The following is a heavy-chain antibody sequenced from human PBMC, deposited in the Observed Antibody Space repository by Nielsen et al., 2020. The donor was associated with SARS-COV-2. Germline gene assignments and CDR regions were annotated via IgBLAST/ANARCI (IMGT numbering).Heavy chain of an antibody. Sequence: GESLKISCAASGFTFSDYYMSWIRQAPGKGLERISYIRSGSTYTNYADSVKGRFTISRDDAKNSLYLQMNSLRAEDTAVYYCAREGRDLPLDYWGQGVLVTVSS. CDR1: GFTFSDYY. CDR2: IRSGSTYT. V-gene: IGHV3-11*05. D-gene: IGHD5-24*01. J-gene: IGHJ4*02. CDR3: AREGRDLPLDY.